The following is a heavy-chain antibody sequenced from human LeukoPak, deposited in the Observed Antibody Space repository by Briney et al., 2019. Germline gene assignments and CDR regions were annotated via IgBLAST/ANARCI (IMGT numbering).Heavy chain of an antibody. J-gene: IGHJ3*01. V-gene: IGHV3-53*01. CDR1: GSTVSSNY. CDR2: IYNDGGT. D-gene: IGHD3-16*02. CDR3: VKRLTLGDLSIKGAFAL. Sequence: HPGGSLRLSCAASGSTVSSNYMSWVRQGPGKGLEWVALIYNDGGTHYTDSVKGRFTISRDTSRNTLFLQMNSLRVEDSAMYYCVKRLTLGDLSIKGAFALWGQGTMVTVAS.